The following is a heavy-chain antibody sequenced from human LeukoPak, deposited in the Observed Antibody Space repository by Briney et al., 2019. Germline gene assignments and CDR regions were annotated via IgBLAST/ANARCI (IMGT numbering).Heavy chain of an antibody. V-gene: IGHV3-53*01. Sequence: GGSLRLSCEASGFTVSSNYMSWVRQAPGKGLEWVSVIYSGGTTYYADSVKGRFTISRDNSKNTLYLQMNNLRAEDTAVYYCARSRDGYNGLFDPWGQGTLVTVSS. J-gene: IGHJ5*02. CDR1: GFTVSSNY. D-gene: IGHD5-24*01. CDR3: ARSRDGYNGLFDP. CDR2: IYSGGTT.